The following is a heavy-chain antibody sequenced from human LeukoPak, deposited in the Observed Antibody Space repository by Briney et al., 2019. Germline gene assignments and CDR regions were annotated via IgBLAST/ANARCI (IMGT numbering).Heavy chain of an antibody. CDR3: AKDSVAYNGIYDAFDI. CDR1: GFTVSSNY. Sequence: GGALRLSCAASGFTVSSNYMSWVRQAPGKGLEWVSVIYSGGSAYYADSVKGRFTISRDDSMNTLYLQMISLRSEDTAVYYCAKDSVAYNGIYDAFDIWGQGTMVTVSS. D-gene: IGHD1-26*01. V-gene: IGHV3-53*01. J-gene: IGHJ3*02. CDR2: IYSGGSA.